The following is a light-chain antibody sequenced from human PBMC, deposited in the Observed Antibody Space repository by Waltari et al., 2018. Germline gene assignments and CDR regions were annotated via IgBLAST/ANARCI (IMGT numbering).Light chain of an antibody. V-gene: IGKV1-39*01. CDR3: QQSYSTPRT. J-gene: IGKJ1*01. CDR1: QSMSSY. Sequence: DIQMTQSPSSLSASVGDRVTITCRASQSMSSYLNWYQQKPGKAPKLMIYAASSLQSGVPSRFSGSGSGTGFTLTISSLQPEDFATYYCQQSYSTPRTFGQGTKVEIK. CDR2: AAS.